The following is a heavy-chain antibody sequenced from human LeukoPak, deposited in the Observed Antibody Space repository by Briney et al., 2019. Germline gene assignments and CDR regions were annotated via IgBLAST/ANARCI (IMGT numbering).Heavy chain of an antibody. CDR2: IWYDGSNK. CDR1: GFTFSSYG. V-gene: IGHV3-33*01. D-gene: IGHD2-2*02. J-gene: IGHJ6*02. CDR3: ARDSDVVVPAAITYYYYYYGMDV. Sequence: GGSLRLSCAASGFTFSSYGMHWVRQAPGKGLEWVAVIWYDGSNKYYADSVKGRFTISRDNSKNTLYLQMNSLRAEDTAVYYCARDSDVVVPAAITYYYYYYGMDVWGQGTTVTVSS.